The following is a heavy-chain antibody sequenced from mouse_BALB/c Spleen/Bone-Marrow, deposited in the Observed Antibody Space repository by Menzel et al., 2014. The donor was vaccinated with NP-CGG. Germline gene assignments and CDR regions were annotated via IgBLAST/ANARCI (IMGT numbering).Heavy chain of an antibody. CDR2: INPSNGGA. CDR3: TTSRGYNWFAY. V-gene: IGHV1S81*02. CDR1: GYTFTSYY. J-gene: IGHJ3*01. Sequence: VQLQQSGAELVKPGASVKLSCKASGYTFTSYYMYWVKQRPGQGLEWIGEINPSNGGADFNEKFKIKATLTVDKSSSTAYMQLSNLTSEDSAVYYCTTSRGYNWFAYWGQGTLVTVSA. D-gene: IGHD2-2*01.